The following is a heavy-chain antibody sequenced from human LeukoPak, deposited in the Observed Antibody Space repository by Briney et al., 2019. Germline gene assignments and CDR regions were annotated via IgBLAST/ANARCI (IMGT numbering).Heavy chain of an antibody. J-gene: IGHJ3*02. D-gene: IGHD2-8*02. CDR3: AADVLVVSRDAFDI. V-gene: IGHV1-2*02. Sequence: ASVKVSCKASGGTFSSYAISWVRQAPGQGLEWMGWINPNSGGTNYAQKFQGRVTMTRDTSISTAYMELSRLRSDDTAVYYCAADVLVVSRDAFDIWGQGTMVTVSS. CDR2: INPNSGGT. CDR1: GGTFSSYA.